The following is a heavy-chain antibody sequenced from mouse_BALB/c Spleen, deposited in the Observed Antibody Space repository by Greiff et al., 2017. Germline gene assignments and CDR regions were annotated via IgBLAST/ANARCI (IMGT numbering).Heavy chain of an antibody. Sequence: VQLQQSGAELVRPGASVTLSCKASGYTFTDYEMHWVKQTPVHGLEWIGAIDPETGGTAYNQKFKGKATLTADKSSSTAYMELRSLTSEDSAVYYCTRTYYGNYWFAYWGQGTLVTVSA. CDR2: IDPETGGT. D-gene: IGHD2-10*01. CDR1: GYTFTDYE. V-gene: IGHV1-15*01. J-gene: IGHJ3*01. CDR3: TRTYYGNYWFAY.